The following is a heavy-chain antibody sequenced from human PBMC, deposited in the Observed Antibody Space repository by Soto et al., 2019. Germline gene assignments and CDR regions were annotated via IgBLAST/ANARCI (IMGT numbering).Heavy chain of an antibody. V-gene: IGHV1-8*01. CDR3: ARIGYSSSSFDY. CDR2: MNPNSGNT. Sequence: ASVKVSCKASGYTFTSYDINWVRQATGQGFEWMGWMNPNSGNTGYAQKFQGRVTMTRDTSITTAYMELSSLRAEDTAVYYCARIGYSSSSFDYWGQGTLVTVSS. CDR1: GYTFTSYD. D-gene: IGHD6-13*01. J-gene: IGHJ4*02.